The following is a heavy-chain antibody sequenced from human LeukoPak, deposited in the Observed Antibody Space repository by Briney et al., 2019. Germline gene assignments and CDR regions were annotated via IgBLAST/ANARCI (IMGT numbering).Heavy chain of an antibody. D-gene: IGHD3-9*01. V-gene: IGHV3-30*04. CDR3: GRGADTLVDYKGIDY. Sequence: GGSLTFTSSSSGFTYYSLTWVRLRQPPGKGLEWVALISYDGSSEYLVDSVKGRFTISRDDSKNTVCLLMNSLRPEDTAVYYCGRGADTLVDYKGIDYWGQGTLVTVSS. CDR2: ISYDGSSE. J-gene: IGHJ4*02. CDR1: GFTYYSLT.